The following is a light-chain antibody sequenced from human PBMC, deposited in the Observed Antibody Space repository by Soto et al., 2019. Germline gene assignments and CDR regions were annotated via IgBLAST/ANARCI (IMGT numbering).Light chain of an antibody. CDR2: GAS. CDR1: QSVSSY. Sequence: EFVLTQSPGTLSLSPGERASLSCRASQSVSSYLAWYQQKPGQAPRLLIYGASTRATGIPARFSGSGSGTEFTLTISSLQSEDFAVYYCQQYANWPPQTFGQGTKVDIK. CDR3: QQYANWPPQT. V-gene: IGKV3-15*01. J-gene: IGKJ1*01.